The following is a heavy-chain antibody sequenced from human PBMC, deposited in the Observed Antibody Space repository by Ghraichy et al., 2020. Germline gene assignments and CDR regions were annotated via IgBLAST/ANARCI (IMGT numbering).Heavy chain of an antibody. V-gene: IGHV4-31*03. CDR1: GGSISSGGYY. CDR2: IYYSGST. CDR3: ARGATVTSPMTQFDY. Sequence: SETLSLTCTVSGGSISSGGYYWSWIRQHPGKGLEWIGYIYYSGSTYYNPSLKSRVTISVDTSKNQFSLKLSSVTAADTAVYYCARGATVTSPMTQFDYWGQGTLVTVSS. D-gene: IGHD4-17*01. J-gene: IGHJ4*02.